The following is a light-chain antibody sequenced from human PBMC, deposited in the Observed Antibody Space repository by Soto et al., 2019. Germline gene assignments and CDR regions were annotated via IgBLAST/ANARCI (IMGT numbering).Light chain of an antibody. V-gene: IGLV4-69*01. J-gene: IGLJ3*02. CDR2: LNSDGTH. CDR3: QTWGTGIQV. CDR1: SGHNSYA. Sequence: QLVLTQSPSASASLGASVKLTCTLSSGHNSYAIAWHQQQPEKGPRYLMKLNSDGTHNKGDGIPDRFSGSSSGAERYLTISSLQSEDEADYYCQTWGTGIQVFGGGTKLTVL.